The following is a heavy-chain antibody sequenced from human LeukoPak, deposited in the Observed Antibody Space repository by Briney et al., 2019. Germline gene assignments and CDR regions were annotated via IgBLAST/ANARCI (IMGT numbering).Heavy chain of an antibody. CDR3: ARIYGSSSGFDY. CDR2: MFHSGNT. J-gene: IGHJ4*02. Sequence: SETLSLTCAVSGYSISSGYYWGWIRQPPGKGLEWIGSMFHSGNTYHNPSLKSRVTLSVDTSKNQFSLNLSSVAATGTAVYYCARIYGSSSGFDYWGQGTLVTVSS. D-gene: IGHD6-6*01. V-gene: IGHV4-38-2*01. CDR1: GYSISSGYY.